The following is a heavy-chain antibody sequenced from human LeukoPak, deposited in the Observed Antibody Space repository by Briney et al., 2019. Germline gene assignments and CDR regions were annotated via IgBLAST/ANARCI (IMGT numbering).Heavy chain of an antibody. CDR3: AKTYRARGYTYGYFDY. Sequence: SETLSLTCTVSGVSVSSSDYYWGWIRQPPGKGLEWIGNIYYNGNTYYNPSLKSRVTISVDTSKNQFSLKLSSVTAADTAVYYCAKTYRARGYTYGYFDYWGQGTLVTVSS. CDR1: GVSVSSSDYY. J-gene: IGHJ4*02. CDR2: IYYNGNT. V-gene: IGHV4-39*01. D-gene: IGHD5-18*01.